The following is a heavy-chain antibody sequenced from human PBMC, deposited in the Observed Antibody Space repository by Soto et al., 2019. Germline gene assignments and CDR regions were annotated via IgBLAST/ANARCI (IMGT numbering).Heavy chain of an antibody. D-gene: IGHD3-10*01. J-gene: IGHJ4*02. CDR2: IRNKDYGGTT. Sequence: PGGSLRLSCTASGFTFGDYAMSWFRQAPGKGLEWVGLIRNKDYGGTTEYAASVKGRFTISRDDSKNIAYLQMNSLKTEDTAMYYCTRDPWSYYGSGSYYVFDYWGQGT. V-gene: IGHV3-49*03. CDR1: GFTFGDYA. CDR3: TRDPWSYYGSGSYYVFDY.